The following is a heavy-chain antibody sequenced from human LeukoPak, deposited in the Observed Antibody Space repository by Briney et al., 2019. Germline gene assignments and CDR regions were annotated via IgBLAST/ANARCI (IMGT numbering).Heavy chain of an antibody. D-gene: IGHD2-15*01. J-gene: IGHJ4*02. Sequence: GGSLRLSCVASGFTFSDYYMNWIRQAPGKGLEWISYISGSGSRINYADPVKGRFTISRDNAKNSLFLQMNSLRVEDTAVYYCARSLGRYCSGGPCYYFDYWGQGTLVTVSS. CDR2: ISGSGSRI. CDR3: ARSLGRYCSGGPCYYFDY. CDR1: GFTFSDYY. V-gene: IGHV3-11*01.